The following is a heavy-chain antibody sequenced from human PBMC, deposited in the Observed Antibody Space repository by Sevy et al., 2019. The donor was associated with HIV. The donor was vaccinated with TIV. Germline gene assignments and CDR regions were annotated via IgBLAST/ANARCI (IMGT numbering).Heavy chain of an antibody. D-gene: IGHD6-13*01. Sequence: SETLSLTCTVSGGSISSSSYYWGWIRQPPGKGLEWIGSIYYSGSTYYNPSLKSRVTISVDTSKNQFSLKLSSVTAADTAVYYCARHDAVAAAGTGAFDIWGQWTMVTVSS. CDR3: ARHDAVAAAGTGAFDI. V-gene: IGHV4-39*01. CDR1: GGSISSSSYY. J-gene: IGHJ3*02. CDR2: IYYSGST.